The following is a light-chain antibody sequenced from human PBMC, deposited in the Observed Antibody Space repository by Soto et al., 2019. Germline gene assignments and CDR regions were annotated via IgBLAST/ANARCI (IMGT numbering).Light chain of an antibody. CDR1: LSVVYKSNNKNH. CDR2: WAS. Sequence: DIVMTQSPDSLAVSLGERATMNCKCSLSVVYKSNNKNHLAWYQQKPGQPPQLIIYWASTRESGVPERFSGSGSGTDFTLTISSLEAEDVAFYWCQQYFDVPFTFGGGTKVDI. J-gene: IGKJ4*01. V-gene: IGKV4-1*01. CDR3: QQYFDVPFT.